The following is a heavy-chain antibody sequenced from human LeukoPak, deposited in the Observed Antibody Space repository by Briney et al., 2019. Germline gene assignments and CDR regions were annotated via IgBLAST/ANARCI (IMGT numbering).Heavy chain of an antibody. Sequence: GGSLRLSCAASGFTFSSYGMHWVRQAPGKGLEWVSVIYSGGSTYYADSVKGRFTISRDNSKNTLYLQMNSLRAEDTAVYYCARDSVFALGAFDIWGQGTMVTVSS. CDR1: GFTFSSYG. D-gene: IGHD2-21*01. J-gene: IGHJ3*02. V-gene: IGHV3-53*01. CDR3: ARDSVFALGAFDI. CDR2: IYSGGST.